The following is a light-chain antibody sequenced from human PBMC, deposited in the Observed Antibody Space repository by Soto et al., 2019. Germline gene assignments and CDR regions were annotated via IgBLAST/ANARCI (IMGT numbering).Light chain of an antibody. CDR3: QSAERV. Sequence: SYELTQPPSVSVSPGQTARITCSGHALPKQYAYWYQQKPGQAPVVVIYKDSERSSGIPERFSGSSSGTTVTLTISGVQAEDEADYYCQSAERVFGGGTKVTVL. CDR2: KDS. CDR1: ALPKQY. J-gene: IGLJ3*02. V-gene: IGLV3-25*03.